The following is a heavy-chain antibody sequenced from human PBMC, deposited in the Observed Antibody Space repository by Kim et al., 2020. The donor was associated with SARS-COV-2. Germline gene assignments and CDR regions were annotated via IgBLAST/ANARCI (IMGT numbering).Heavy chain of an antibody. CDR1: GGSFSGYY. CDR2: INHSGST. V-gene: IGHV4-34*01. CDR3: ARVCRKTHYYGMDV. J-gene: IGHJ6*02. Sequence: SETLSLTCAVYGGSFSGYYWSWIRQPPGKGLEWIGEINHSGSTNYNPSLKSRVTISVDTSKNQFSLKLSSVTAADTAVYYCARVCRKTHYYGMDVWGQGTTVTVSS.